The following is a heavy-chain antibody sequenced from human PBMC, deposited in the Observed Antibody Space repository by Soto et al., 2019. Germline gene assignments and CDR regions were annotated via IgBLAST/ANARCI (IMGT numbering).Heavy chain of an antibody. Sequence: ASVKVSCKASGYSFTDYHIHWVRQAPGQGLEWLGRINPKSGGTSTAQKFQGWVTMTRDRSISTVYMELTRLRSDDTAVYFCARGHSADCSNGLSSFFYNHEMHVSGQGTTLTVYS. J-gene: IGHJ6*02. CDR3: ARGHSADCSNGLSSFFYNHEMHV. D-gene: IGHD2-8*01. CDR2: INPKSGGT. V-gene: IGHV1-2*04. CDR1: GYSFTDYH.